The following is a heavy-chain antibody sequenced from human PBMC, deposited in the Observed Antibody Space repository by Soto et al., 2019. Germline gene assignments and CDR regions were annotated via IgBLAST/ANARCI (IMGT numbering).Heavy chain of an antibody. J-gene: IGHJ5*02. V-gene: IGHV3-66*04. CDR2: IYSGGST. CDR1: GFTVSSNY. D-gene: IGHD6-13*01. CDR3: ARLIAAAVHEAWFDP. Sequence: GGSLRLACAAPGFTVSSNYMSWVRQAPGKGLEWVSVIYSGGSTYYADSVKGRFTISRDNSKNTLYLQMNSLRAEDTAVYYCARLIAAAVHEAWFDPWGQGTQVTVSS.